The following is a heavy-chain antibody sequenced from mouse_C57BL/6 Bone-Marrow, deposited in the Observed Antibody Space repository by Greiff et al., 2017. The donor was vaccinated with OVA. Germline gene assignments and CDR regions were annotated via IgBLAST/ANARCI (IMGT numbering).Heavy chain of an antibody. J-gene: IGHJ2*01. Sequence: EVQLQQSGGGLVKPGGSLKLSCAASGFTFSSYAMSWVRQTPEKRLEWVATISDGGSYTYYPDNVKGRFTISRDNAKNNLYLQMSHLKSEDTAMYYCAREQDWDVAYWGQGTTLTVSS. D-gene: IGHD4-1*01. CDR1: GFTFSSYA. CDR3: AREQDWDVAY. V-gene: IGHV5-4*01. CDR2: ISDGGSYT.